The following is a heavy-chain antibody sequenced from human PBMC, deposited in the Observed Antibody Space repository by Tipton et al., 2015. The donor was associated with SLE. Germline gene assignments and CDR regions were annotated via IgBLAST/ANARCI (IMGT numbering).Heavy chain of an antibody. D-gene: IGHD5-18*01. Sequence: TLSLTCTVSGGSISFDYWSWIRQSAGKGLEWIGRLNPSGGTNYNPSLKSRVTMSVDTSKNQFSLRLTSVVAADTAVYYCARLHGYSYGLNWFDPWGQGTLISVSS. J-gene: IGHJ5*02. V-gene: IGHV4-4*07. CDR2: LNPSGGT. CDR1: GGSISFDY. CDR3: ARLHGYSYGLNWFDP.